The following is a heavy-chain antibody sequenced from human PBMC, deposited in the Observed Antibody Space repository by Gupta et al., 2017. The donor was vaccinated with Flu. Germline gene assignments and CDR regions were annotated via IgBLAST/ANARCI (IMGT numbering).Heavy chain of an antibody. V-gene: IGHV4-39*01. D-gene: IGHD5-18*01. J-gene: IGHJ4*02. CDR3: ARRISYGKTFDY. CDR2: INYSGAT. Sequence: QVQLQESGPGLANPSETLSLTCAGSGDSISSSNYKWGWSRQPPGKGLEWSGSINYSGATYYNPSLKSRVTISVDTSKNQVSLKWSSVTAAYTAVYYCARRISYGKTFDYWGQGTLVAVSS. CDR1: GDSISSSNYK.